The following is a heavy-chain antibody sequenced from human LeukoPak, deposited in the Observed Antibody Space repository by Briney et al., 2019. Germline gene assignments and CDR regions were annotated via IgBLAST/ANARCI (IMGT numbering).Heavy chain of an antibody. Sequence: ASVKVSCKASGYTFTSYDINWVRQATGQGLEWMGWMNPNSGNTGYAQKFQGRVTMTRNTSISTAYMELSSLRSEDTAVYYCAIGSSSWLTDAFDIWGQGTMVTVSS. D-gene: IGHD6-13*01. J-gene: IGHJ3*02. CDR2: MNPNSGNT. CDR1: GYTFTSYD. CDR3: AIGSSSWLTDAFDI. V-gene: IGHV1-8*01.